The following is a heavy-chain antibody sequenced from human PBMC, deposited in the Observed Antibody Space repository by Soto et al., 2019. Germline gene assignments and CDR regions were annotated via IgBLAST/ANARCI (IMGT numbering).Heavy chain of an antibody. CDR3: ARAPPTCTGGSCYKGSQYYFSPMDV. V-gene: IGHV1-69*01. D-gene: IGHD2-15*01. J-gene: IGHJ6*02. Sequence: QVQLVQSGAEVKKPGSSVKVSCKASGGTFSTYAITWVRQAPGQGLEWMGGIIPIFGTTNYAQKLQGRDTITAEQSPSTAYMELSSLRAEDTAVYYYARAPPTCTGGSCYKGSQYYFSPMDVWGQGTTVTVSS. CDR2: IIPIFGTT. CDR1: GGTFSTYA.